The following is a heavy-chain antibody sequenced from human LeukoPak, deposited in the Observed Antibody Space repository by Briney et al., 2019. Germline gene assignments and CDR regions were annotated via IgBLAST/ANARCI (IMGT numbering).Heavy chain of an antibody. CDR1: GGSFSGYY. V-gene: IGHV4-34*01. J-gene: IGHJ5*02. CDR2: INHSGST. Sequence: SETLSLTCAVYGGSFSGYYWSWIRQPPGKGLEWIGEINHSGSTNYNPSLKSRVTISVDTSKNQFSLKLSSVTAADTAVYYCAKYRLGYCSSTSCPGVDWFDPWGQGTLVTVSS. CDR3: AKYRLGYCSSTSCPGVDWFDP. D-gene: IGHD2-2*01.